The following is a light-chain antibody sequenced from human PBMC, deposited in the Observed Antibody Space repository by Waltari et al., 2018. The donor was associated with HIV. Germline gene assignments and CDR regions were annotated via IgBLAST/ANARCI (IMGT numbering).Light chain of an antibody. Sequence: SSELTQDPVVSVALGQTVTITCQGDSLSSYYATWYQQKTGQGPLVGLCGKNSRPSGVPDRFSGSNSRNKASLTITGAQAEDEADYYCYSRDSTTNHRVFGGGTKLTVL. J-gene: IGLJ2*01. CDR1: SLSSYY. CDR3: YSRDSTTNHRV. V-gene: IGLV3-19*01. CDR2: GKN.